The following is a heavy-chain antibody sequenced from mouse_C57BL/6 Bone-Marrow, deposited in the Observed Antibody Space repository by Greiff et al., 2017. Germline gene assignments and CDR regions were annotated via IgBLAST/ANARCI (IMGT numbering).Heavy chain of an antibody. J-gene: IGHJ2*01. CDR3: ARDKGYGSSYDYFDY. D-gene: IGHD1-1*01. CDR1: GFTFSSYA. V-gene: IGHV5-4*01. Sequence: EVKLVESGGGLVKPGGSLKLSCAASGFTFSSYAMSWVRQTPEKRLEWVATISDGGSYTYYPDNVKGRFTISRDNAKNNLYLQMSHLKSEDTAMDYCARDKGYGSSYDYFDYWGQGTTLTVSS. CDR2: ISDGGSYT.